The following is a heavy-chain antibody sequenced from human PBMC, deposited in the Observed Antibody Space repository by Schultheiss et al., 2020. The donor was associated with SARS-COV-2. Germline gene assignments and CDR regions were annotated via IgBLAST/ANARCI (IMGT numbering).Heavy chain of an antibody. CDR3: ARDPDFTTGDGFDI. Sequence: SLKISCAASGFTFDDYAMHWVRQAPGKGLEWVSGISWNSGSIGYADSVKGRFTISRDNAKNSLYLQMNSLRAEDTAVYYCARDPDFTTGDGFDIWGQGTMVTVSS. J-gene: IGHJ3*02. CDR1: GFTFDDYA. V-gene: IGHV3-9*01. CDR2: ISWNSGSI. D-gene: IGHD3-22*01.